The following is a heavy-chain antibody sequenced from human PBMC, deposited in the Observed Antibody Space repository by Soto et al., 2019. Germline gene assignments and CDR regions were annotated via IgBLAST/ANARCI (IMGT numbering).Heavy chain of an antibody. CDR3: ASKERYCSGGSCPAV. J-gene: IGHJ4*02. CDR2: IDPSDSYT. Sequence: PGESLKISCKGSGYSFTSYWISWVRQMPGKGLEWMGRIDPSDSYTNYSPSFQGHATISADKSISTAYLQWSSLKASDTAMYYCASKERYCSGGSCPAVWGQGTLVTVSS. V-gene: IGHV5-10-1*01. D-gene: IGHD2-15*01. CDR1: GYSFTSYW.